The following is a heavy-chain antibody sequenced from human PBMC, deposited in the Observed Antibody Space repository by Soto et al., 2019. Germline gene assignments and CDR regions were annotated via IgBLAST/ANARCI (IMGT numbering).Heavy chain of an antibody. V-gene: IGHV4-31*03. CDR1: GGSISSGGYY. J-gene: IGHJ5*02. CDR3: ARVLSGVVVVAANVPGFDP. Sequence: SETLSLTCTVSGGSISSGGYYWSWIRQHPGKGLEWIGYIYYSGSTYYNPSLKSRVTISVDTSKNQFSLKLSSVTAADTAVYYCARVLSGVVVVAANVPGFDPWGQGTLVTVS. D-gene: IGHD2-15*01. CDR2: IYYSGST.